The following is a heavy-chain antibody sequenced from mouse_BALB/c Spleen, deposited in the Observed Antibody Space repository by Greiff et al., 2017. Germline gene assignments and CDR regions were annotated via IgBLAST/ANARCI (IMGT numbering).Heavy chain of an antibody. V-gene: IGHV1S34*01. D-gene: IGHD2-4*01. CDR3: ATLSTMITNY. Sequence: LVKTGASVKISCKASGYSFTGYYMHWVKQSHGKSLEWIGYISCYNGATSYNQKFKGKATFTVDTSSSTAYMQFNSLTSEDSAVYYCATLSTMITNYWGQGTTLTVSS. J-gene: IGHJ2*01. CDR1: GYSFTGYY. CDR2: ISCYNGAT.